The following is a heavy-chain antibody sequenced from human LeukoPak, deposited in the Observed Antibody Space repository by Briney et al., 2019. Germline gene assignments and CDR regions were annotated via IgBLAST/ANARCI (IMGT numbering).Heavy chain of an antibody. CDR1: GFTFSSQW. CDR2: IYPADSDT. J-gene: IGHJ3*02. D-gene: IGHD1-14*01. Sequence: GESLKISCKGSGFTFSSQWIAWVRQMPGKGLDYMGIIYPADSDTRYSPSFQGQVIISADKSISTAYLQWSSLRASDTAMYYCARQGRPGTFDIWGQGTMVIVSS. CDR3: ARQGRPGTFDI. V-gene: IGHV5-51*01.